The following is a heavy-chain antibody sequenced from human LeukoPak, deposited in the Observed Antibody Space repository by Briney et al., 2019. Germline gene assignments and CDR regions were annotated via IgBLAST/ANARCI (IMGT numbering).Heavy chain of an antibody. CDR3: VKGSDYYGSGSYYFGWFDP. J-gene: IGHJ5*02. D-gene: IGHD3-10*01. CDR1: GFTFSSYA. CDR2: ISSNGGST. V-gene: IGHV3-64D*06. Sequence: GRSLRLSCAASGFTFSSYAMHWVRQAPGKGLEYVSAISSNGGSTYYADSVKGRFTISRDNSKNTLYLQMSSLRAEDTAVYYCVKGSDYYGSGSYYFGWFDPWGQGTLVTVSS.